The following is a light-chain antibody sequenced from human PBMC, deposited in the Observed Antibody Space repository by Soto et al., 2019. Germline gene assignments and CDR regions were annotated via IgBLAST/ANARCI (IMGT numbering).Light chain of an antibody. V-gene: IGLV2-14*01. Sequence: QSALTQPASVSGSPGQSITISCTGTSSDVGGYKFVSWYQQHPGKAPKLMIYEVNNRPSGVSNRFSGSKSGNTASLTISGLQAEDEADYYCSSYTTSSTLEVFETGTKLTVL. CDR2: EVN. CDR1: SSDVGGYKF. J-gene: IGLJ1*01. CDR3: SSYTTSSTLEV.